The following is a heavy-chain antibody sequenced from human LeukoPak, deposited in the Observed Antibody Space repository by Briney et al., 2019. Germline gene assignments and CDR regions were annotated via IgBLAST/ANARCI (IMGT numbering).Heavy chain of an antibody. Sequence: GGSLRLSCAASGFTFSSYWMHWVRQAPGKGLVWVSRINSDGSSTSYADSVKGRFTISRDNSKNTLYLQMNSLRAEDTAMYYCARELAEGYDFWSGYYKYWYFDLWGRGTLVTVSS. V-gene: IGHV3-74*01. J-gene: IGHJ2*01. CDR1: GFTFSSYW. CDR3: ARELAEGYDFWSGYYKYWYFDL. CDR2: INSDGSST. D-gene: IGHD3-3*01.